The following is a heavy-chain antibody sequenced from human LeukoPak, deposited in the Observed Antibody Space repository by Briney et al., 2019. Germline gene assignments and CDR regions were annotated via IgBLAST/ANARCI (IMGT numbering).Heavy chain of an antibody. J-gene: IGHJ5*02. CDR2: ISAYNGNT. V-gene: IGHV1-18*01. Sequence: PGGSLRLSCAASGFTFTSYGISWVRQAPGQGLEWMGWISAYNGNTNYAQKLQGRVTMTTDTSTSTAYMELRSLRSDDTAVYYCARDPSPIYCSGGSCFGWFDPWGQGTLVTVSS. D-gene: IGHD2-15*01. CDR3: ARDPSPIYCSGGSCFGWFDP. CDR1: GFTFTSYG.